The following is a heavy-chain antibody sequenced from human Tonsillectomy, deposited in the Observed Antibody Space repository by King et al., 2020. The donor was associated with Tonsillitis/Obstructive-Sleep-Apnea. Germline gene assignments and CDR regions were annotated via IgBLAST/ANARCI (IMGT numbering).Heavy chain of an antibody. D-gene: IGHD6-6*01. J-gene: IGHJ6*03. Sequence: VQLVESGGVVVQPGGSLRLSCAASGFTFDDYTMHWVRQAPGKGLEWVSLISWDGGSTYYADSVKGRFTISRDNSKNSLYLQMNSLRTEDTALYYFAKDSIAAPGGYMDVWGKGTTVTVSS. CDR1: GFTFDDYT. CDR3: AKDSIAAPGGYMDV. CDR2: ISWDGGST. V-gene: IGHV3-43*01.